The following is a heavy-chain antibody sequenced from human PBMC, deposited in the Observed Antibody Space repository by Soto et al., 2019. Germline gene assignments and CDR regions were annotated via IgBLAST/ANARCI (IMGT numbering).Heavy chain of an antibody. CDR1: VGSIGTSGYY. CDR2: LNHSGNT. J-gene: IGHJ5*02. CDR3: SRRATEGFDP. Sequence: SETLCLTCAVSVGSIGTSGYYWGWIRQAPGKGLEWIGSLNHSGNTYLSPSLKDRVTMSVDTSKNSFSLKLRSATAADTGLYYCSRRATEGFDPWGQGTMVTVSS. V-gene: IGHV4-39*01.